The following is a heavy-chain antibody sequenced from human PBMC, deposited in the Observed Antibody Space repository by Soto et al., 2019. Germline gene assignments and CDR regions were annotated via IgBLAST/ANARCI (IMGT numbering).Heavy chain of an antibody. V-gene: IGHV1-3*01. Sequence: QVQLVQSGAEVKKPGASVKVSCKAAGYTFTSYALHWVRQAPGQRHEWMGWINADNGNTKYSQKFQGRVNITSDTSANTAFRELSRLRSEDTAVYYCARDIPGGTGTTPINWFDSWGQGTLVTVSS. CDR2: INADNGNT. CDR1: GYTFTSYA. D-gene: IGHD1-1*01. CDR3: ARDIPGGTGTTPINWFDS. J-gene: IGHJ5*01.